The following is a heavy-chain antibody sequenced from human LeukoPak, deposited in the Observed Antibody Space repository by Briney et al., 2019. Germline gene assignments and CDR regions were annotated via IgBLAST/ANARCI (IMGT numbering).Heavy chain of an antibody. V-gene: IGHV3-21*01. CDR3: ARDSLSGYSYGYGYFDY. CDR1: GFTFSSYS. Sequence: GGSLRLSCAASGFTFSSYSMNWVRQAPGKGLEWVSSISSSSSYIYYADSVKGRFTISRDNAKNSLYLQMNSLRAEDTAVYYCARDSLSGYSYGYGYFDYWGQGTLVTVSS. CDR2: ISSSSSYI. D-gene: IGHD5-18*01. J-gene: IGHJ4*02.